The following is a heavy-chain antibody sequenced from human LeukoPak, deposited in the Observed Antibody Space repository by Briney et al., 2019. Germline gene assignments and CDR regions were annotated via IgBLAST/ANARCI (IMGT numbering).Heavy chain of an antibody. V-gene: IGHV1-18*01. Sequence: GASVKVSCKASGYTFTSYGISWVRQAPGQGLEWMGWISAYNGNTNYAQKLQGRVTMTTDTSTSTAYMELRSLRSDDTAVYYCARDRFTSFLPERVVEFDPWGQGTLVTVSS. CDR3: ARDRFTSFLPERVVEFDP. D-gene: IGHD2-2*01. J-gene: IGHJ5*02. CDR2: ISAYNGNT. CDR1: GYTFTSYG.